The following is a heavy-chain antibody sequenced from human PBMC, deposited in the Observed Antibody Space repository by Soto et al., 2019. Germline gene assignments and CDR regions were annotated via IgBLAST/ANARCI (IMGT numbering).Heavy chain of an antibody. CDR1: GYTFNTYG. CDR3: ARDLGYCSAGSCYHEYFHH. Sequence: ASVKVSCKASGYTFNTYGISWVRQAPGQGLEWMGWISVYNGDTNYAQKFRGRVTLTTDTSTSTAYMELRSLTSDDTAVYYCARDLGYCSAGSCYHEYFHHWCQGTRVTVAS. J-gene: IGHJ1*01. CDR2: ISVYNGDT. D-gene: IGHD2-15*01. V-gene: IGHV1-18*01.